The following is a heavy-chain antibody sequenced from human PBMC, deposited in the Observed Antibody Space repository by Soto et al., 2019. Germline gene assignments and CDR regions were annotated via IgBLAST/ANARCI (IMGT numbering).Heavy chain of an antibody. CDR1: GYTFTSYD. CDR2: LNPNSVNT. J-gene: IGHJ6*02. V-gene: IGHV1-8*01. D-gene: IGHD1-1*01. CDR3: ARTTPYYYYAMDV. Sequence: QVQLVQSGAEVKKPGASVKVSCKASGYTFTSYDISWVRQATGQGLEWMGRLNPNSVNTAYAQKFQGRVTMTRNTSISTAYMELSSLRSEDTAVYDCARTTPYYYYAMDVWGQGTTVTVSS.